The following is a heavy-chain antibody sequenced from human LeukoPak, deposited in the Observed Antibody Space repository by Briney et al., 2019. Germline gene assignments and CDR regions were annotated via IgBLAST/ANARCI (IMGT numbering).Heavy chain of an antibody. J-gene: IGHJ6*02. CDR2: IYYSGST. CDR1: GGSISSSSYY. V-gene: IGHV4-39*01. Sequence: RSSETLSLTCTVSGGSISSSSYYWGWIRQPPGKGLEWIGSIYYSGSTYYNPSLKSRVTISVDTSKNQFSLKLSSVTAADTAVYYCARRPYGMDVWGQGTTVTVSS. CDR3: ARRPYGMDV.